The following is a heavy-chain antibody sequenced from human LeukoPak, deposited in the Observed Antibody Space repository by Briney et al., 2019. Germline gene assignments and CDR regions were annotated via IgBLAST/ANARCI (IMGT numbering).Heavy chain of an antibody. J-gene: IGHJ3*02. Sequence: GGSLRLSCAASGFTFSSYWMSWVRQAPGKGLEWVANIKQDGSENYYVDSVKGRFTISRDNAKNSLYLQMNSLRAEDTAVYYCARELSVARDAFDIWGQGTMVTVSS. CDR1: GFTFSSYW. CDR2: IKQDGSEN. CDR3: ARELSVARDAFDI. V-gene: IGHV3-7*01. D-gene: IGHD4-23*01.